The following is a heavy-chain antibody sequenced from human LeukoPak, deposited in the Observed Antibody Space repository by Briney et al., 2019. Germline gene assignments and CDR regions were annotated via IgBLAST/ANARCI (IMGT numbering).Heavy chain of an antibody. V-gene: IGHV4-4*02. CDR2: IYHSGST. Sequence: SGTLSLTCAVSGGSISSSNWWSWVRQPPGKGLEWIGEIYHSGSTNYNPSLKSRVTISVDTSKNQFSLKLSSVTAADTAVYYCARSDSSGYYDPFFDYWGQGTLVTVSS. J-gene: IGHJ4*02. D-gene: IGHD3-22*01. CDR1: GGSISSSNW. CDR3: ARSDSSGYYDPFFDY.